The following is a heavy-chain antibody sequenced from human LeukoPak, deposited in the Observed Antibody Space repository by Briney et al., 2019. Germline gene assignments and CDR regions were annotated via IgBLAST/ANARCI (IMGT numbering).Heavy chain of an antibody. Sequence: GASVTLSFTAAGGTFSINGYNWGRQPQGQGKGREGRSILNLGIATYSHKFLGRLTITADKSTSTAYMELSSLSSEDTAVYYWARGYNSGWSRGEDWFDPWGQGTLVTVSS. CDR1: GGTFSING. CDR2: SILNLGIA. CDR3: ARGYNSGWSRGEDWFDP. J-gene: IGHJ5*02. D-gene: IGHD6-19*01. V-gene: IGHV1-69*04.